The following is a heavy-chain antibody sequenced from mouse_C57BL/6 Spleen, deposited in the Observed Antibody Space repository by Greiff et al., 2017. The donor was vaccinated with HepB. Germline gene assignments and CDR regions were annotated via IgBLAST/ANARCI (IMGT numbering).Heavy chain of an antibody. CDR1: GFNIKNTY. J-gene: IGHJ3*01. CDR2: IDPANGTT. Sequence: VQLQQSVAELVRPGASVKLSCTASGFNIKNTYMHWVKQRPEQGLEWIGRIDPANGTTKYAPKFQGKATITADTSSNTAYLQLSSLTSEDTAIYYCARIYDGSYGGFAYWGQGTLVTVSA. CDR3: ARIYDGSYGGFAY. V-gene: IGHV14-3*01. D-gene: IGHD2-3*01.